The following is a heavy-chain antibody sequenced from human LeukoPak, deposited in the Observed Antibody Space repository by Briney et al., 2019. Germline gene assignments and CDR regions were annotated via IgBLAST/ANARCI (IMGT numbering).Heavy chain of an antibody. CDR2: IFYGGST. CDR3: ARRVGQWLVLWYFDY. V-gene: IGHV4-39*01. Sequence: SETLSLTCTVSGGSISSSSYYWGWIRQPPGKGLEWIGSIFYGGSTSYNPSLKSRVTISVDTSKNQFSLKLSSVTAADTAVYYCARRVGQWLVLWYFDYWGQGTLVTVSS. D-gene: IGHD6-19*01. CDR1: GGSISSSSYY. J-gene: IGHJ4*02.